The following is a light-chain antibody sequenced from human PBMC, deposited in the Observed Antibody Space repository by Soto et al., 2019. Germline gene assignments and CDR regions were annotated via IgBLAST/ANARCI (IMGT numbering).Light chain of an antibody. V-gene: IGLV1-40*01. J-gene: IGLJ2*01. CDR2: ANS. Sequence: QSVLTQPPSVSGAPGQRVTISCTGSSSNIGAVYDVHWYQQLPGTAPKLLIYANSNRPSGVPDRFSGSKSGTSASLSITGLQAEDEADYYCQSYDSSLSAHVVFGGGTKLTVL. CDR3: QSYDSSLSAHVV. CDR1: SSNIGAVYD.